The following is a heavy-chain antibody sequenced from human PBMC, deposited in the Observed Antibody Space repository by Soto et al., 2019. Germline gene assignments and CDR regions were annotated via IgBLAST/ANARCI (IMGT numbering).Heavy chain of an antibody. CDR3: ARPLEGYYYYGMDV. CDR1: GGTFSSYA. CDR2: IIPIFGTA. Sequence: QVQLVQSGAEVKKPGSSVKVSCKASGGTFSSYAISWVRQAPGQGLEWMGGIIPIFGTANYAQKFQGRVTXXEXEXXSTAYMELSSLRSEDTAVYYCARPLEGYYYYGMDVWGQGTTVTVSS. J-gene: IGHJ6*02. V-gene: IGHV1-69*12.